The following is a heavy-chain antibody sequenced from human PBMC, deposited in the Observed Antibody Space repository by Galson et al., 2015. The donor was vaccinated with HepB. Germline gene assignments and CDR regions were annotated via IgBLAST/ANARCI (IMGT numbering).Heavy chain of an antibody. Sequence: SVKVSCKASGGTFSSYTISWVRQAPGQGLEWMGRIIPILGIANYAQKFQGRVTITADKSTSTAYMELSSLRSEDTAVYYCARDVREPMVRGAPGWYFDLWGRGTLVTVSS. CDR3: ARDVREPMVRGAPGWYFDL. J-gene: IGHJ2*01. D-gene: IGHD3-10*01. V-gene: IGHV1-69*04. CDR1: GGTFSSYT. CDR2: IIPILGIA.